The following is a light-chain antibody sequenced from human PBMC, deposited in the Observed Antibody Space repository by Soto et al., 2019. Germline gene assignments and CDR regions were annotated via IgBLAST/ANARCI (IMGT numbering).Light chain of an antibody. Sequence: QSALTQPASVSGSPGQSISISCNGTSSDVGGYNYVSWYQQHPGKAPKLMIYEVSNRPSGVSNRFSGSKSGNTASLTISGLQADDEADYYCSSYTSSSTLYVFATGTKVTVL. CDR1: SSDVGGYNY. V-gene: IGLV2-14*01. J-gene: IGLJ1*01. CDR3: SSYTSSSTLYV. CDR2: EVS.